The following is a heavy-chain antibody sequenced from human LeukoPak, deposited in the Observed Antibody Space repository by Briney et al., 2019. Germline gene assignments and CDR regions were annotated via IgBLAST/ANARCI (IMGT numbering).Heavy chain of an antibody. J-gene: IGHJ3*02. V-gene: IGHV4-61*02. D-gene: IGHD4-23*01. Sequence: SETLSLTCTVSGGSISSGSYYWSWIRQPAGKGLEWIGRIYTSGSTNYNPSLKSRVTISVDTSKNQFSLKLSSVTAADTAVYYCATLTGGEDAFDIWGQGTMVTVSS. CDR3: ATLTGGEDAFDI. CDR2: IYTSGST. CDR1: GGSISSGSYY.